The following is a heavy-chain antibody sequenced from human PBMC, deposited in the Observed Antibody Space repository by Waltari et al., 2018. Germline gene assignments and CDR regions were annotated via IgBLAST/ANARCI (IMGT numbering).Heavy chain of an antibody. D-gene: IGHD5-12*01. Sequence: QVQLQESGPGLVKPSETLSLTCPVSGGSISRYYWSWIRQPPGKGLEWIGYIYTSGSTNYNPSLKSRVTISVDTSKNQFSLKLSSVTAADTAVYYCARVRIVATINGWFDPWGQGTLVTVSS. V-gene: IGHV4-4*09. CDR1: GGSISRYY. CDR2: IYTSGST. J-gene: IGHJ5*02. CDR3: ARVRIVATINGWFDP.